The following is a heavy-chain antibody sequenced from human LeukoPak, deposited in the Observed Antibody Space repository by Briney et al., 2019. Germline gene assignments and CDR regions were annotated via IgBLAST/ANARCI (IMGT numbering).Heavy chain of an antibody. V-gene: IGHV3-30*04. CDR3: ARDPYYYDSSGYIDY. Sequence: GGSLRLSCAASGFTFSSYAMHWVRQAPGKGLEWVAVISYDGSNKYYADSVKGRFTISRDNSKNTLDLQMNSLRAEDTAVYYCARDPYYYDSSGYIDYWGQGTLVTVSS. CDR1: GFTFSSYA. D-gene: IGHD3-22*01. J-gene: IGHJ4*02. CDR2: ISYDGSNK.